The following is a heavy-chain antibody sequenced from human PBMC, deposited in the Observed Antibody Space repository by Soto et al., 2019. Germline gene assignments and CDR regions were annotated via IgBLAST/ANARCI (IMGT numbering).Heavy chain of an antibody. J-gene: IGHJ4*02. CDR3: ASSSSWYLDY. Sequence: PGGSLRLSCAASGFPFSSYAMHWVRQAPGKGLEWVAVISYDGSNKYYADSVKGRFTISRDNSKNTLYLQMNSLRAEDTAVYYCASSSSWYLDYWGQGTLVTVSS. D-gene: IGHD6-13*01. CDR2: ISYDGSNK. CDR1: GFPFSSYA. V-gene: IGHV3-30-3*01.